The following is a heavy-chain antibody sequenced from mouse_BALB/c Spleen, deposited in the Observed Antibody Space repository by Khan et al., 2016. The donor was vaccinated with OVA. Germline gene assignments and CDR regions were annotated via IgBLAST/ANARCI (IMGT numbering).Heavy chain of an antibody. CDR1: GYTFTNHG. Sequence: QIQLVQSGPDLKKPGETVKISCKASGYTFTNHGINWVKQAPGKGLKWMGWIYTYTGEPTYADDFKGRFAFSLETSASTAYLQINNLKNEDTATYCCARGGRRAMDYWGQGTSVTVSS. D-gene: IGHD3-3*01. J-gene: IGHJ4*01. V-gene: IGHV9-3-1*01. CDR2: IYTYTGEP. CDR3: ARGGRRAMDY.